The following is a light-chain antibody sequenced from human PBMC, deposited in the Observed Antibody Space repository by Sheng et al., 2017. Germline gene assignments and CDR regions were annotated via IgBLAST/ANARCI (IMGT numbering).Light chain of an antibody. J-gene: IGKJ1*01. CDR2: GAS. CDR1: QSITSSS. CDR3: HRYGSPWT. Sequence: EIVMTQSPATLSVSPGERATLSCRASQSITSSSLAWYQQKPGQAPRLLIYGASSRATGIPDRFSGSGSGTDFTLTVSRLEPEDFAVYYCHRYGSPWTFGQGTKVEI. V-gene: IGKV3-20*01.